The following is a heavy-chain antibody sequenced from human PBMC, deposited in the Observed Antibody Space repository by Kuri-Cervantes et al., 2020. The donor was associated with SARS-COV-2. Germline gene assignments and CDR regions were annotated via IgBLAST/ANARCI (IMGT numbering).Heavy chain of an antibody. J-gene: IGHJ2*01. D-gene: IGHD2/OR15-2a*01. Sequence: ASVKVSCKASGYTFTSYYMHWVRQAPGQGLEWMGIINPSGGSTSYAQKFQGRVTMTRDTSTSTVYMELSSLRSEDTAVYYCARVPFFSASRWYFDLWGRGTLVTVSS. V-gene: IGHV1-46*01. CDR1: GYTFTSYY. CDR2: INPSGGST. CDR3: ARVPFFSASRWYFDL.